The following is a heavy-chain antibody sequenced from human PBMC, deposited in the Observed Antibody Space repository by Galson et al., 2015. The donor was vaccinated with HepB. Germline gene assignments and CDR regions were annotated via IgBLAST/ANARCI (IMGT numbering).Heavy chain of an antibody. V-gene: IGHV1-69*06. D-gene: IGHD1-26*01. J-gene: IGHJ4*02. CDR1: GDTFSSYA. Sequence: SVKVSCKASGDTFSSYAISWVRQAPGQGLEWMGGIIPTIGTASYAQKFQGRVMITADKSMSTAYMELSNLRFEDTAVYYCATVEYSGSQRAFDNWGQGTQVTVSS. CDR2: IIPTIGTA. CDR3: ATVEYSGSQRAFDN.